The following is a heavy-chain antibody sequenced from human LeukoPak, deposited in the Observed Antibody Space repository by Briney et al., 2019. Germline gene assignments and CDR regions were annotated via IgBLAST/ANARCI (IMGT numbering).Heavy chain of an antibody. D-gene: IGHD4-17*01. V-gene: IGHV4-34*01. J-gene: IGHJ4*02. CDR3: ASRGSYGDRLHFDY. Sequence: PSETLSLTCTVSGGSISTYYWSWIRQPPGKGLEWIGEINHSGSTNYNPSLKSRVTISVDTSKNQFSLKLSSVTAADTAVYYCASRGSYGDRLHFDYWGQGTLVTVSS. CDR2: INHSGST. CDR1: GGSISTYY.